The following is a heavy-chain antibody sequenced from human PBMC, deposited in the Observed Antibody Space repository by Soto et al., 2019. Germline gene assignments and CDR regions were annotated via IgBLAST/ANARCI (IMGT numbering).Heavy chain of an antibody. CDR1: GYTFTSYA. D-gene: IGHD3-3*01. V-gene: IGHV1-3*01. CDR3: ARGTNRLRFFSVNTYNWFDP. J-gene: IGHJ5*02. CDR2: INAGNGNT. Sequence: GASVKVSCKASGYTFTSYAMHWVLQAPGQRLEWMGWINAGNGNTKYSQKFQGRVTITRDTSASTAYMELSSLRSEDTAVYYCARGTNRLRFFSVNTYNWFDPWGQGTLVTVSS.